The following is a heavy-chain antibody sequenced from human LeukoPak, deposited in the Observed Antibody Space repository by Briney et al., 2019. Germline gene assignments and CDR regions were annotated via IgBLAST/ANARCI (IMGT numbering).Heavy chain of an antibody. D-gene: IGHD2-2*01. CDR2: INHSGST. J-gene: IGHJ4*02. CDR3: ARGPSIVVVPAAFLYDY. Sequence: KSSETLSLTCAVYGGSFSGYYWSWIRQRPGKGLEWIGEINHSGSTNYNPSLKSRVTISVDTSKNQFSLKLSSVTAADTAVYYCARGPSIVVVPAAFLYDYWGQGTLVTVSS. V-gene: IGHV4-34*01. CDR1: GGSFSGYY.